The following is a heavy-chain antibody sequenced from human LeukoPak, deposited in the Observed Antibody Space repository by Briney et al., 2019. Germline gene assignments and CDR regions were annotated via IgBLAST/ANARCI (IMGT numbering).Heavy chain of an antibody. J-gene: IGHJ2*01. Sequence: GASVKVSCEASGYTFTNYYIHWVRQAPGQGLEWMGMINPSVGNTNYAQKFQGRVTMTRDTSTSTVYMEVSSLRSADTAVYYCAREELAYWYFDLWGRGTLVTVSS. CDR3: AREELAYWYFDL. D-gene: IGHD1-1*01. CDR1: GYTFTNYY. V-gene: IGHV1-46*01. CDR2: INPSVGNT.